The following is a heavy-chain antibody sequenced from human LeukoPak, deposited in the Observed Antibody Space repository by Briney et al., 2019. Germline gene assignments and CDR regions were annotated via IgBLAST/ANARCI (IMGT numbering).Heavy chain of an antibody. V-gene: IGHV3-23*01. CDR1: GFTFSSYA. D-gene: IGHD1-26*01. J-gene: IGHJ4*02. CDR3: AKNLVGAMNPSDY. Sequence: PGGSLRLSCAASGFTFSSYAMSWVRQAPGKGLEWVSAFSGSGGSTYYADSVKGRFTISRDNSKNTLYLQMNSLRAEDTAVYYCAKNLVGAMNPSDYWGQGTLVTVSS. CDR2: FSGSGGST.